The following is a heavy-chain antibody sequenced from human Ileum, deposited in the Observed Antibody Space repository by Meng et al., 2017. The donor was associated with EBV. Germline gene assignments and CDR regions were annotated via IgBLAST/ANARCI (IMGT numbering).Heavy chain of an antibody. CDR2: LGAHDGDT. CDR1: DYTFMGYG. Sequence: QLQRVQSGPEVKRPGASVKVSCKASDYTFMGYGVSWVRQAPGQGLEWMAWLGAHDGDTSHAPKFQGRVTVSADRPTATAYMELRSLRSDDTAVYYCARGTPGRSYSDYWGQGTLVTVSS. J-gene: IGHJ4*02. D-gene: IGHD3-10*01. V-gene: IGHV1-18*01. CDR3: ARGTPGRSYSDY.